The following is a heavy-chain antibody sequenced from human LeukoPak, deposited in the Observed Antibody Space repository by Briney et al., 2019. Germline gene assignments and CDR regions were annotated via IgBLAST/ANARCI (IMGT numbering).Heavy chain of an antibody. V-gene: IGHV4-38-2*02. D-gene: IGHD2/OR15-2a*01. CDR2: IYYSGST. Sequence: SETLSLTCTVSGGSISSGYYWGWIRQPPGKWLEWIGSIYYSGSTYYNPSLKSRVTISVDTSKNQFSLKLSSVTTADTAVYYCARSSEYYFGPWGQGTLVTVSS. J-gene: IGHJ5*02. CDR1: GGSISSGYY. CDR3: ARSSEYYFGP.